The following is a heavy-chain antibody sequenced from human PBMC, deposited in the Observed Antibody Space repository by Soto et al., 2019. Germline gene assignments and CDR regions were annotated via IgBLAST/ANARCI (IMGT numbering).Heavy chain of an antibody. Sequence: SGPTLVNPTETLTLTCTVSGFSLSNTRMGVSWIRRPPGKALEWLAHIFSNDEKSYSTSLKSRLTISKDTSKSQLVLTMTNMDLLDTGTYYCARIGHYYYDMDGWGQGTTVTVSS. CDR3: ARIGHYYYDMDG. J-gene: IGHJ6*02. CDR2: IFSNDEK. CDR1: GFSLSNTRMG. V-gene: IGHV2-26*01.